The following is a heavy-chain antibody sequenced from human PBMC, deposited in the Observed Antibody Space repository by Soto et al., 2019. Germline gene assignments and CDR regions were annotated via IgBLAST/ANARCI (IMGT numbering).Heavy chain of an antibody. CDR2: ISSSSSTI. CDR3: ARASYDSSGYYYVLLDY. Sequence: GGSLRLSCAASGFTFSSYSMNWVRQAPGKGLEWVSYISSSSSTIYYADSVKGRFTISRDNAKNSLYLQMNSLRDEDTAVYYCARASYDSSGYYYVLLDYWGQGTLVTVSS. V-gene: IGHV3-48*02. D-gene: IGHD3-22*01. CDR1: GFTFSSYS. J-gene: IGHJ4*02.